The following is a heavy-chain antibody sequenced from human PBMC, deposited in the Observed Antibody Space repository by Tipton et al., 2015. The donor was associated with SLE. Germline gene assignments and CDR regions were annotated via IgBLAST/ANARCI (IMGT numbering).Heavy chain of an antibody. CDR1: GYTFSDYG. V-gene: IGHV1-18*01. J-gene: IGHJ6*03. CDR3: AREGQPSHLRWFSYYYMDV. CDR2: IGVYNANT. Sequence: QSGPEVKKPGASVKVSCKASGYTFSDYGITWMRQAPGQGLEWMGWIGVYNANTYYAQKFQGRVTMTTDTSTSTAFMELRSLRSDDTAMYYCAREGQPSHLRWFSYYYMDVWGKGTTVTVSS. D-gene: IGHD3-10*01.